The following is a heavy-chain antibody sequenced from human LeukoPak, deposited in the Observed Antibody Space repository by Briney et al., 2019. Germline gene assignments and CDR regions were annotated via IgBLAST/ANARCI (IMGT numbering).Heavy chain of an antibody. D-gene: IGHD3-3*01. Sequence: SETLSLTCTVSGGSISSSSYYWGWIRQPPGKGLEWIGSIYYSGSTYYNPSLKSRVTISVDTSKNQFSLKLSSVTAADTAVYYCASTFGVAIHGAFDIWGQGTMVTVSS. J-gene: IGHJ3*02. CDR3: ASTFGVAIHGAFDI. V-gene: IGHV4-39*01. CDR1: GGSISSSSYY. CDR2: IYYSGST.